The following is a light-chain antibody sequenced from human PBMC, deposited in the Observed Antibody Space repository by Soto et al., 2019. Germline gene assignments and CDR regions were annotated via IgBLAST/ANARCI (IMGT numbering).Light chain of an antibody. Sequence: NLMLTQPHSVSESPGKKVTISCTRSSGSIASKYVQWYQKRPGSSHTTVIYEDNQRSSGVPDRFSGSIDSSSNSASLTISGLKTEDEAEYYCQSFDSSSVVFGGGTKLTVL. CDR1: SGSIASKY. CDR3: QSFDSSSVV. J-gene: IGLJ2*01. V-gene: IGLV6-57*01. CDR2: EDN.